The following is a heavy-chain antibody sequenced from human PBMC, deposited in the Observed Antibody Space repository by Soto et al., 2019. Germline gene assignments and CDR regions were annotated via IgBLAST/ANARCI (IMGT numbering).Heavy chain of an antibody. Sequence: SETLSLTCTVSGGSISSSSYYWGWIRQPPGKGLEWIGNIYYSGSTYYNPSLNSRVTISVDTSKNQFSLKLSSVTAADTAVYYCGRRGPVGRGYFDYWGQGTLVTVSS. V-gene: IGHV4-39*01. J-gene: IGHJ4*01. CDR3: GRRGPVGRGYFDY. CDR2: IYYSGST. CDR1: GGSISSSSYY. D-gene: IGHD1-26*01.